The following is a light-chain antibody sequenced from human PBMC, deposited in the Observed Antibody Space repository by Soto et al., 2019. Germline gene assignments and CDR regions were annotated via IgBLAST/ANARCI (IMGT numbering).Light chain of an antibody. V-gene: IGKV3-15*01. CDR3: QQYNNWPPGLT. Sequence: EIVMTQSPATLSVSPGERATLSCRASQSVSSNLAWYQQKPGQAPRLLIYGASTRATGIRARFSGSGSGTEFTLTISSLQSEDFAVYYCQQYNNWPPGLTFGGGTKVEIK. CDR1: QSVSSN. J-gene: IGKJ4*01. CDR2: GAS.